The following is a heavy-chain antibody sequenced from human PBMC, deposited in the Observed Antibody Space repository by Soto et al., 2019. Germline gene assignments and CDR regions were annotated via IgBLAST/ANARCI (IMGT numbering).Heavy chain of an antibody. V-gene: IGHV4-4*07. Sequence: SETLSLTCTVTGGAISGYYWTCIRQSDGEGLEWIGRIYSSGSTNYNPSLKSRVTISLDTSMNYFSLRLSSVTAADTAVYYCARGQRFSDWFDPWGQGTLVTVSS. CDR3: ARGQRFSDWFDP. J-gene: IGHJ5*02. CDR2: IYSSGST. D-gene: IGHD3-3*01. CDR1: GGAISGYY.